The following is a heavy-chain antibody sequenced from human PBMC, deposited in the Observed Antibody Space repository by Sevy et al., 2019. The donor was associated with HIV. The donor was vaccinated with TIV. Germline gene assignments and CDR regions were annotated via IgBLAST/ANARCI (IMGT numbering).Heavy chain of an antibody. CDR1: GFIFSDYNY. CDR3: ASPPKRCTSTSCPFDAFYM. Sequence: GGSLRLSCAASGFIFSDYNYMIWIRQSPGKGLEWISYISSSGTKYYRVFVKGRFTVSRDKAKNLLYLQMNNLRAEDTALYYCASPPKRCTSTSCPFDAFYMWGQGTMVTVSS. J-gene: IGHJ3*02. CDR2: ISSSGTK. D-gene: IGHD2-2*01. V-gene: IGHV3-11*01.